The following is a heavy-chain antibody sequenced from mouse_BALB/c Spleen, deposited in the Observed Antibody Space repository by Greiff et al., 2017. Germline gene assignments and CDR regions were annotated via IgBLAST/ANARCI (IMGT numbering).Heavy chain of an antibody. J-gene: IGHJ4*01. D-gene: IGHD2-5*01. V-gene: IGHV1S81*02. CDR1: GYTFTSYW. Sequence: QVQLQQPGAELVKPGASVKLSCKASGYTFTSYWMHWVKQRPGQGLEWIGEINPSNGRTNYNEKFKSKATLTVDKSSSTAYMQLSSLTSEDSAVYYCAISNPYAMDYWGQGTSVTVSS. CDR2: INPSNGRT. CDR3: AISNPYAMDY.